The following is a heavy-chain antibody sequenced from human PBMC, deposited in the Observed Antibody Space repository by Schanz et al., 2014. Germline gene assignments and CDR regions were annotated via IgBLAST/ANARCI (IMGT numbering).Heavy chain of an antibody. J-gene: IGHJ5*02. Sequence: EVQLLESGGGLVQPGGSLRLSCAASGFTFSSYAMSWVRQAPGKGLEWVSAINTGVNTYYADSVRGRFTMSRDNSKNTLYLQMNSLRAGDAAVYYCARGRVLESWGQGTLVTVSS. CDR3: ARGRVLES. D-gene: IGHD1-1*01. CDR2: INTGVNT. CDR1: GFTFSSYA. V-gene: IGHV3-23*01.